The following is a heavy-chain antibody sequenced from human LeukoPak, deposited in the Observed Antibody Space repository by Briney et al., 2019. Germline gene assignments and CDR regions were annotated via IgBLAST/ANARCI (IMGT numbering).Heavy chain of an antibody. CDR3: ARVSRSTVTTCDY. J-gene: IGHJ4*02. V-gene: IGHV3-7*01. Sequence: GGSLRLSRAASGFTFSSYWMSWVRQAPGKGLEWVANIKQDGSEKYYVDSVKGRFTISRDNAKNSLYLQMNSLRAEDTAVYYCARVSRSTVTTCDYWGLGTLVTVSS. CDR1: GFTFSSYW. D-gene: IGHD4-17*01. CDR2: IKQDGSEK.